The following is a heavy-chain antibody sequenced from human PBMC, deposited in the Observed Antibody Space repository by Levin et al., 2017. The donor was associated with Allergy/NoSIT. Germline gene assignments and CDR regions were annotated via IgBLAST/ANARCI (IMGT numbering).Heavy chain of an antibody. Sequence: GGSLRLSCAASGFTFSSYAMSWVRQAPGKGLEWVSAISGSGGSTYYADSVKGRFTISRDNSKNTLYLQMNSLRAEDTAVYYCAKDLRRYSSSWEYYYYGMDVWGQGTTVTVSS. D-gene: IGHD6-13*01. CDR2: ISGSGGST. V-gene: IGHV3-23*01. J-gene: IGHJ6*02. CDR3: AKDLRRYSSSWEYYYYGMDV. CDR1: GFTFSSYA.